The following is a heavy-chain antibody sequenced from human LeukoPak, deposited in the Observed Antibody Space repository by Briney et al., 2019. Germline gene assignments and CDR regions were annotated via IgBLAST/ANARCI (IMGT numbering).Heavy chain of an antibody. CDR2: ISSSSSYI. Sequence: GGSLRLSCAASGFTFSSYSMNWVRQAPGKGLEWVSSISSSSSYIYYADSVKGRFTISRDNAKNSLYLQMNSLRAEDTAVYYCASLPRYCSSTSCPGYWGQGTLVTVSS. CDR3: ASLPRYCSSTSCPGY. J-gene: IGHJ4*02. V-gene: IGHV3-21*01. CDR1: GFTFSSYS. D-gene: IGHD2-2*01.